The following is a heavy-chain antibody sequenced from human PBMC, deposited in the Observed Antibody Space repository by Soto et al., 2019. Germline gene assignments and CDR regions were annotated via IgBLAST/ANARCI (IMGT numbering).Heavy chain of an antibody. CDR2: INHSGST. CDR3: ARVGYGSGSYSKDFDY. J-gene: IGHJ4*02. CDR1: GGSFSGYY. Sequence: SETLSLTCAVYGGSFSGYYWSWIRQPPGKGLEWIGEINHSGSTNYNPSLKSRVTISVDTSKNQFSLKLSSVTAADTAVYYCARVGYGSGSYSKDFDYWGQGTLVTVSS. V-gene: IGHV4-34*01. D-gene: IGHD3-10*01.